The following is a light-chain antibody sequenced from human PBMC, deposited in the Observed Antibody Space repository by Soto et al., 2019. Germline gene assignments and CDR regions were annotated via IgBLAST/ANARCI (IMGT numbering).Light chain of an antibody. V-gene: IGKV3-15*01. Sequence: EVVMTQSPATLSVSPGERATLSCRASQSVSRNLAWYQQRPGRAPRLLIYDASTRATNIPTRFSGSGSGTEFTLTISSRQSEDLAVYYCQQYNHWPLYTFGQGTKLEIK. CDR2: DAS. CDR3: QQYNHWPLYT. J-gene: IGKJ2*01. CDR1: QSVSRN.